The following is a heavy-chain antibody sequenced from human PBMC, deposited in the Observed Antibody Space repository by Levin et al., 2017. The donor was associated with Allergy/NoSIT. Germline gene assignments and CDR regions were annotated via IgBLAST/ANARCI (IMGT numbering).Heavy chain of an antibody. D-gene: IGHD2-2*01. J-gene: IGHJ4*02. V-gene: IGHV1-18*01. CDR1: GYTFTSYG. CDR3: ARGEGYCSSTSCSIDY. CDR2: ISAYNGNT. Sequence: ASVKVSCKASGYTFTSYGISWVRQAPGQGLEWMGWISAYNGNTNYAQKLQGRVTMTTDTSTSTAYMELRSLRSDDTAVYYCARGEGYCSSTSCSIDYWGQGTLVTVSS.